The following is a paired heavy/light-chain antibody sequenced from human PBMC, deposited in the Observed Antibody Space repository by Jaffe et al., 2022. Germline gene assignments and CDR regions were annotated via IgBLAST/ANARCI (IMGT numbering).Light chain of an antibody. CDR2: DNN. V-gene: IGLV1-51*01. CDR3: GTWDSSLSADVV. CDR1: SSNIGNNY. J-gene: IGLJ2*01. Sequence: QSVLTQPPSVSAAPGQKVTISCSGSSSNIGNNYVSWYQQLPGTAPKLLIFDNNKRPSGIPDRFSGSKSGTSATLGITGLQTGDEADYYCGTWDSSLSADVVFGGGTKLTVL.
Heavy chain of an antibody. D-gene: IGHD3-10*01. CDR3: ARSTVTMIQGVINRYYSYYMDV. CDR1: GGSISSYY. V-gene: IGHV4-59*01. Sequence: QVQLQESGPGLVKPSETLSLTCTVSGGSISSYYWSWIRQPPGKGLEWIGYIYNSGSTNYNPSLKSRVTISVDTSKNRFSLKLSSVTAADTAVYYCARSTVTMIQGVINRYYSYYMDVWGKGTTVTVSS. CDR2: IYNSGST. J-gene: IGHJ6*03.